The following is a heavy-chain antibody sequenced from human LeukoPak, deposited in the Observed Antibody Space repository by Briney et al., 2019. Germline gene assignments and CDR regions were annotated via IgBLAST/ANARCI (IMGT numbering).Heavy chain of an antibody. CDR2: ISYDGSNK. CDR1: GFTFSSYG. V-gene: IGHV3-30*03. D-gene: IGHD3-10*01. J-gene: IGHJ4*02. CDR3: AGGGFFY. Sequence: GGSLRLSCAASGFTFSSYGMHWVRQAPGKGLEWVAVISYDGSNKYYADSVKGRFTISRDNSKNTLYLQMNSLRAEDTAVYYCAGGGFFYWGQGTLVTVSS.